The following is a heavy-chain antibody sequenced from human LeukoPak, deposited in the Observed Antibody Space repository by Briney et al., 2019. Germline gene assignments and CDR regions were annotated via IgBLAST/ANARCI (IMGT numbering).Heavy chain of an antibody. Sequence: KPSETLSLTCTVSGGSISSSSYYWGWIRQPPGKGLEWIGSIYYSGSTYYNPSLKSRVTISVDTSKNQFSLKLSSVTAADTAVYYCARAGSDDAFDIWGQGTMVTVSS. CDR1: GGSISSSSYY. CDR2: IYYSGST. V-gene: IGHV4-39*07. J-gene: IGHJ3*02. CDR3: ARAGSDDAFDI.